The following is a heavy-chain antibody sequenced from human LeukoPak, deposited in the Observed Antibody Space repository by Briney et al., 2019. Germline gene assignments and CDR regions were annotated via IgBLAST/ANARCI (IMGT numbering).Heavy chain of an antibody. J-gene: IGHJ4*02. Sequence: GGSLRLSCVVSGFTFSIYAMAWVRQAPGKGLEWVSGISDQTYYTDSVRGRFTISGDNSKNTLYLQMNSLRAEDTAVYYCAKGQASVTYKYFFDYWGQGTLVTVSS. CDR3: AKGQASVTYKYFFDY. CDR2: ISDQT. V-gene: IGHV3-23*01. D-gene: IGHD4-17*01. CDR1: GFTFSIYA.